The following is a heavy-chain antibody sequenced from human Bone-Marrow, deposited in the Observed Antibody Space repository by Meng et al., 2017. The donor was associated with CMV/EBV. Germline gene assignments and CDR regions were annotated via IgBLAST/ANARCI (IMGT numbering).Heavy chain of an antibody. CDR2: MYYSGST. Sequence: SETLSLTCTVSGGSISGYYWGWIRQPPGKGLEWIGYMYYSGSTAYNPSLKSRVSISVDTSKNQCSLRLTSVTAADTAAYYCAREYYYDSRGSPYYYYGMDVWGQGTTVTVSS. D-gene: IGHD3-22*01. J-gene: IGHJ6*02. V-gene: IGHV4-59*01. CDR1: GGSISGYY. CDR3: AREYYYDSRGSPYYYYGMDV.